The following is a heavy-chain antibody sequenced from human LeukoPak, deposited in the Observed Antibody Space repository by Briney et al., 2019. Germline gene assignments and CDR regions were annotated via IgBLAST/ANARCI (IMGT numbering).Heavy chain of an antibody. CDR2: ISSSSSNI. V-gene: IGHV3-48*01. J-gene: IGHJ6*03. CDR1: AFTFSSYS. Sequence: PGGSLRLSCAASAFTFSSYSMNWVRQAPGKGPEWVSYISSSSSNIYYADSVKGRFTISRDNAKNSLYLQMNSLRAEDMAVYYCARVRLGATGAYYYSYMDVWGKGTTVTVSS. D-gene: IGHD1-26*01. CDR3: ARVRLGATGAYYYSYMDV.